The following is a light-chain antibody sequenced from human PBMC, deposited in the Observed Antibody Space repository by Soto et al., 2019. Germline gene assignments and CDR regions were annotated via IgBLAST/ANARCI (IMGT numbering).Light chain of an antibody. J-gene: IGKJ1*01. V-gene: IGKV1-5*01. CDR1: QSISSW. CDR3: QQYNSYSPWT. Sequence: DIPMTQSPSTLSASVGDRVTITCRASQSISSWLAWYQQKPGKAPKLLIYDASSLESGVPSRFSGSVSGTEFTLTISSLQPDDFATYYCQQYNSYSPWTFGQGTTVEIK. CDR2: DAS.